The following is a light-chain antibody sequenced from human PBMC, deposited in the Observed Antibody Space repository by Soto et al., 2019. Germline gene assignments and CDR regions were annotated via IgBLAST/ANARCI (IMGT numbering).Light chain of an antibody. V-gene: IGLV4-69*01. CDR2: LNSDGSH. J-gene: IGLJ2*01. CDR1: SGHSSYA. CDR3: QTWGTGIVV. Sequence: QLVLTQSPSASASLGASVKLTCTLSSGHSSYAIAWHQQQPEKGPRYLMKLNSDGSHSKGDGIPDRFSGPSSGAERYLTISSLQSEDEADYYCQTWGTGIVVFGGGTKRPS.